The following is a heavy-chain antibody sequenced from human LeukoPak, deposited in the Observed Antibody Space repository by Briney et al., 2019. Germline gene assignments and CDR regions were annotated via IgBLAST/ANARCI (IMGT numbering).Heavy chain of an antibody. D-gene: IGHD3-22*01. V-gene: IGHV4-61*02. CDR1: GDSITSGTYY. Sequence: SETLSLTCTVSGDSITSGTYYWTWIRQPAGKGLEWSGRIYTSGSTYYNPSLKSRVTISVDTSKKQVSLNLSSVTAADTAVYYCARGSRVRLTLIANFDYWGQGTLVTVSS. CDR2: IYTSGST. CDR3: ARGSRVRLTLIANFDY. J-gene: IGHJ4*02.